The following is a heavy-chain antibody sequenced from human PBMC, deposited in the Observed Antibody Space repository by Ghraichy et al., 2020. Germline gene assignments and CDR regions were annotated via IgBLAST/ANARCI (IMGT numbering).Heavy chain of an antibody. V-gene: IGHV3-33*01. CDR2: IWYDGSNK. CDR3: ARDLSGEQLPDY. Sequence: GGSLRLSCAASGFTFSSYGMHWVRQAPGKGLEWVAVIWYDGSNKYYADSVKGRFTISRDNSKNTLYLQMNSLRAEDTAVYYCARDLSGEQLPDYWGQGTLVTVSS. J-gene: IGHJ4*02. D-gene: IGHD1-26*01. CDR1: GFTFSSYG.